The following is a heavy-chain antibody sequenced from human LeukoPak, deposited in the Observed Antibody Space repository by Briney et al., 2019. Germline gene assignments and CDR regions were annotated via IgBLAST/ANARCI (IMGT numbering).Heavy chain of an antibody. CDR1: DGSISSSSYY. J-gene: IGHJ3*02. V-gene: IGHV4-39*01. D-gene: IGHD7-27*01. CDR2: TYYSGST. CDR3: ARLTGADDAFDI. Sequence: PSETLSLTCTVSDGSISSSSYYWGWIRQPPGKGLEWIGSTYYSGSTYYNASLKSRVTISVDTSKNQFFLKLSSVTAADTAVYYCARLTGADDAFDIWGQGTMVTVSS.